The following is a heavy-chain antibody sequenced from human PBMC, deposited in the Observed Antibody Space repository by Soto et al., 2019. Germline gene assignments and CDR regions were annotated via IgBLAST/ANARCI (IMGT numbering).Heavy chain of an antibody. V-gene: IGHV1-69*08. D-gene: IGHD2-2*01. CDR1: GGTFSSYT. Sequence: QVQLVQSGAEVKKPGSSVKVSCKASGGTFSSYTISWVRQAPGQGLEWMGRIIPILGIANYAQKFQGRVTITADKSTSTAYMELSSLTSEDTAVYNSPRDSYPSSTSCYSGYDWGQGTLVTVSS. CDR3: PRDSYPSSTSCYSGYD. CDR2: IIPILGIA. J-gene: IGHJ4*02.